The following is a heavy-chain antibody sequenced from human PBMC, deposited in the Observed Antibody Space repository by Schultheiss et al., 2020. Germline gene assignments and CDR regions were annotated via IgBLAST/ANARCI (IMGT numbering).Heavy chain of an antibody. V-gene: IGHV4-61*05. CDR1: GGSISSSSYY. CDR3: ARDSNRPYNWNYYYYYGMDV. CDR2: IYYSGST. Sequence: SETLSLTCTVSGGSISSSSYYWGWIRQPPGKGLEWIGYIYYSGSTYYNPSLKSRVTISVDTSKNQFSLKLSSVTAADTAVYYCARDSNRPYNWNYYYYYGMDVWGKGTTVTVSS. J-gene: IGHJ6*04. D-gene: IGHD1-20*01.